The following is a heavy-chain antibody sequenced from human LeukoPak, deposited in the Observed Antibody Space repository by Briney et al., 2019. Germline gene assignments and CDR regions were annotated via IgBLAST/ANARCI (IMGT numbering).Heavy chain of an antibody. Sequence: SVKVSCKASGGTFSSYAISWVRQASGQGLEWMGGIIPIFGTANYAQKFQGRVTITADESTSTAYMELSSLRSEDTAVYYCARQVPTLGYCSSTSCYGFDYWGQGTLVTVSS. D-gene: IGHD2-2*01. V-gene: IGHV1-69*13. CDR2: IIPIFGTA. CDR3: ARQVPTLGYCSSTSCYGFDY. CDR1: GGTFSSYA. J-gene: IGHJ4*02.